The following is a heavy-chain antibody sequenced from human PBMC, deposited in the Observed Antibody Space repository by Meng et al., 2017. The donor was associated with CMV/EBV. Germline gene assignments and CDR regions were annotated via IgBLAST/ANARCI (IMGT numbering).Heavy chain of an antibody. Sequence: QVQLVQSGAEGSKPGSSVMFAGKASGCSFSSYANSWVRQAPGQGLEWMGGIIPIFGTANYAQKFQGRVTMTRDTSISTIYMELSRLTSEDTAVYYCARSSGWSRFDYWGHGTLVTVSS. CDR3: ARSSGWSRFDY. V-gene: IGHV1-69*05. CDR2: IIPIFGTA. CDR1: GCSFSSYA. D-gene: IGHD6-19*01. J-gene: IGHJ4*01.